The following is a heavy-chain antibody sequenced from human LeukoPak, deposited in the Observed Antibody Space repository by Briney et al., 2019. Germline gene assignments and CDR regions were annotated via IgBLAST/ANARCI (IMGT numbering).Heavy chain of an antibody. CDR3: ARLGSGSYYSLSDFDY. J-gene: IGHJ4*02. V-gene: IGHV5-51*01. CDR1: GYSLTSYW. Sequence: GESLKISCKGSGYSLTSYWIGWVRQMPGKGLEWMGIIYPGDSDTRYSPSFQGQVTISADKSTSTAYLQWSSLKASDTAMYYCARLGSGSYYSLSDFDYWGQGTLVTVSS. CDR2: IYPGDSDT. D-gene: IGHD1-26*01.